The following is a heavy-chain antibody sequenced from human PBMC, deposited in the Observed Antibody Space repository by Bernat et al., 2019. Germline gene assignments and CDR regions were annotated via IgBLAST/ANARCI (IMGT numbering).Heavy chain of an antibody. V-gene: IGHV3-30-3*01. Sequence: VQLVESGGGVVQPGRSLRLSCAASGFTFSSYAMHWVRQAPGKGLEWVAVISYDGSNKYYADSVKGRFTISRDNSKNTLYLQMNSLRAEDTAVYYCAREGGDTACLDYWGQGTLVTVSS. D-gene: IGHD5-18*01. CDR3: AREGGDTACLDY. J-gene: IGHJ4*02. CDR1: GFTFSSYA. CDR2: ISYDGSNK.